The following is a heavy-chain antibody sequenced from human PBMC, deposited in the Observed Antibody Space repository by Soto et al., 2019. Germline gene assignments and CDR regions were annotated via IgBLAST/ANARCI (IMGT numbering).Heavy chain of an antibody. J-gene: IGHJ5*02. CDR3: ARQSRYLNWFDP. D-gene: IGHD2-21*01. V-gene: IGHV4-31*03. Sequence: SETLSLTCTVSGGSISIGTYYWSWIRQHPGKGLEWIGYIYYSGSTYYNPSLKSRVTISVDTSKKQFSLKLSSVTAADTAVYYCARQSRYLNWFDPWGQGTLVTVSS. CDR1: GGSISIGTYY. CDR2: IYYSGST.